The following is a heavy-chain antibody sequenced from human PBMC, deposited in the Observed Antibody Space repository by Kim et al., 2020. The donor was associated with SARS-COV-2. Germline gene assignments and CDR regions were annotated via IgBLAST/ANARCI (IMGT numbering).Heavy chain of an antibody. D-gene: IGHD6-19*01. CDR3: ATGPVAGTVLWFDP. Sequence: ASVKVSCKVSGYTLTELSMHWVRQAPGKGLEWMGGFDPEDGETIYAQKFQGRVTMTEDTSTDTAYMELSSVRSEDTAVYYCATGPVAGTVLWFDPWGQGTLVTVSS. V-gene: IGHV1-24*01. CDR1: GYTLTELS. J-gene: IGHJ5*02. CDR2: FDPEDGET.